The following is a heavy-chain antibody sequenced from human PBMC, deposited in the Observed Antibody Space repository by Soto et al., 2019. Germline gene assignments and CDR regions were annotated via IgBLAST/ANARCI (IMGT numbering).Heavy chain of an antibody. Sequence: QVQLVQSGAEVKKPGSSVKVSCKASGGTFSSYAISWVRQAPGQGLEWMGGIIPIFGTANYAQKFQGRVTITADEATSTAYMGLSSLRSEETAVYYCARDGRYCSGGSCYYYYYYGMDVWGQGTTVTVSS. J-gene: IGHJ6*02. CDR1: GGTFSSYA. V-gene: IGHV1-69*12. D-gene: IGHD2-15*01. CDR3: ARDGRYCSGGSCYYYYYYGMDV. CDR2: IIPIFGTA.